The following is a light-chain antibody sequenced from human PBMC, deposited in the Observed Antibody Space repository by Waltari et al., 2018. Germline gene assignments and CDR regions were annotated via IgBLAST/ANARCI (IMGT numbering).Light chain of an antibody. J-gene: IGKJ4*01. CDR3: QQYSRWPLT. V-gene: IGKV3-15*01. CDR2: GSS. Sequence: DTVMTQSPVTLSVSPGEGATLSCRASQTTYTNLAWYQQKPGQVPRLLIYGSSTRATGIPARFSGSGSGTEFTLTISSLQSEDFAVYYCQQYSRWPLTFGGGTKVEIK. CDR1: QTTYTN.